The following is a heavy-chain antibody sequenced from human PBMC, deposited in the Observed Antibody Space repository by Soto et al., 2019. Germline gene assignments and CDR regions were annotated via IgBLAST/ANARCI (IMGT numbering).Heavy chain of an antibody. V-gene: IGHV3-48*01. Sequence: EVQLVESGGGLVQPGGSLRISCAASGFTFSSYSMNWVRQAPGKGLEWVSYISSSSSTIYYADSVKGRFTISRDNAKNSLYLQMNSLRAEDTAVYYCAREGYYYYYGMDVWGQGTTVTVSS. CDR2: ISSSSSTI. CDR3: AREGYYYYYGMDV. CDR1: GFTFSSYS. J-gene: IGHJ6*02.